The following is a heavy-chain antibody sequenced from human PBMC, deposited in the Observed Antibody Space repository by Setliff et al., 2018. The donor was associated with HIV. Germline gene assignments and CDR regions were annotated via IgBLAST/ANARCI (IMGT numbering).Heavy chain of an antibody. D-gene: IGHD3-22*01. CDR3: ARDDHYYDMGSILSDWFFDL. Sequence: GASVKVSCKASGGTFSSYAINWVRQAPGQGLEWMGGIIPIFGSTTYAQKFQDRVTITADESKDTVEMELSSLTSEDTAVYYCARDDHYYDMGSILSDWFFDLWDRGTLVTVSS. V-gene: IGHV1-69*13. CDR1: GGTFSSYA. CDR2: IIPIFGST. J-gene: IGHJ2*01.